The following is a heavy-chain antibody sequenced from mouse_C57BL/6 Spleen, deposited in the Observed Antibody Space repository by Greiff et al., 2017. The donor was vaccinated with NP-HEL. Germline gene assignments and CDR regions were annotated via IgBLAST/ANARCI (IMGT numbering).Heavy chain of an antibody. CDR2: INPYNGGT. Sequence: EVQLQQSGPVLVKPGASVKMSCKASGYTFTDYYMNWVKQSHGKSLEWIGVINPYNGGTSYNQKFKGKATLTVDKSSSTAYMELNSLTSEDSAVYYCARFPRDDYYAMDYWGQGTSVTVSS. V-gene: IGHV1-19*01. CDR1: GYTFTDYY. CDR3: ARFPRDDYYAMDY. J-gene: IGHJ4*01. D-gene: IGHD3-1*01.